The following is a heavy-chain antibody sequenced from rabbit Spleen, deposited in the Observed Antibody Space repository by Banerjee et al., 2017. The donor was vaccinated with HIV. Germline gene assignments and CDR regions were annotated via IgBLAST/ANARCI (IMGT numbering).Heavy chain of an antibody. V-gene: IGHV1S45*01. CDR1: GFTISSSYW. D-gene: IGHD1-1*01. CDR2: IYTGSGGST. Sequence: EESGGDLVKPEGSLTLTCTASGFTISSSYWICWVRQAPGKGLEWIACIYTGSGGSTYYANWAKGRFTISKTSSTTVTLQMTSLTAADTATYFCARDPAYASSSGYNIPNLWGPGTLVTVS. CDR3: ARDPAYASSSGYNIPNL. J-gene: IGHJ4*01.